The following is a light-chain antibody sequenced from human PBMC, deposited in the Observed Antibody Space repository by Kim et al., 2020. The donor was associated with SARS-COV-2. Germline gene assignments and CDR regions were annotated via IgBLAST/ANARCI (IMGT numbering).Light chain of an antibody. J-gene: IGLJ2*01. CDR2: DVS. CDR3: SSYTSTSTLV. V-gene: IGLV2-14*03. CDR1: SSDVGGYIY. Sequence: GQSITISCTGTSSDVGGYIYVSLYQQQPGKAPKLMIYDVSYRPSGVSNRFSGSKSGNTASLTISGLQAEDEADYYCSSYTSTSTLVFGGGTKVTVL.